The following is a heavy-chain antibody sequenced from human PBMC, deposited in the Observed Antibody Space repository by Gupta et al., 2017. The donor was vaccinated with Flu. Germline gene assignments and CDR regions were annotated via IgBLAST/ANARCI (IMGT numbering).Heavy chain of an antibody. J-gene: IGHJ4*02. Sequence: MNWVRQAPGKGLEWVSYISSSGSTIYYADSVKGRFTISRDNAKNSLYLQMNSLRAEETAVDYCARVLVVPAAIRGFYFDYWGQGTLVTVSS. V-gene: IGHV3-48*03. CDR3: ARVLVVPAAIRGFYFDY. D-gene: IGHD2-2*02. CDR2: ISSSGSTI.